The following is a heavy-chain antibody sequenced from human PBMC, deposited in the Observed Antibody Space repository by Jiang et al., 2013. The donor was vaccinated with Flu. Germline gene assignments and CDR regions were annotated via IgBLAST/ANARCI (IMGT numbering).Heavy chain of an antibody. D-gene: IGHD6-13*01. J-gene: IGHJ1*01. Sequence: QSGSELKKPGASVKISCRASGYTFTTYAMNWVRQAPGQGLDWMGWITTNTGNPTYAQGFTGRFVFSVDTSLSTAYLEINNLQADDSAIYYCTRVDGAAAGKEFQYWGQGTLVTVSS. CDR1: GYTFTTYA. CDR2: ITTNTGNP. CDR3: TRVDGAAAGKEFQY. V-gene: IGHV7-4-1*02.